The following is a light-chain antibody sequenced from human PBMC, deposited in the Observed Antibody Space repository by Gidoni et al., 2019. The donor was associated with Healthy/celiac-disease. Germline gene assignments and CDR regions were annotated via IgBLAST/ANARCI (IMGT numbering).Light chain of an antibody. V-gene: IGKV1-33*01. Sequence: DIQMTQSPSSLSASVGDRVTITCQASQDIRNYLNWYQQKPGKAPTLLIYDASNLETGVPSRFSGSGSVTDFTFTISSLQPEDIATYYCQQYDNLPTFGQGTKLEIK. CDR3: QQYDNLPT. J-gene: IGKJ2*01. CDR1: QDIRNY. CDR2: DAS.